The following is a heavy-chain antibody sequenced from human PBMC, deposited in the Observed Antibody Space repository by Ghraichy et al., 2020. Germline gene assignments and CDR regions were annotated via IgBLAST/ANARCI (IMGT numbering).Heavy chain of an antibody. D-gene: IGHD3/OR15-3a*01. CDR3: AKFARDWPNEYLQH. CDR1: GFTFRTYA. Sequence: GGSLRLSCAASGFTFRTYAMCWVCQAPGKGLEWVSAITDNGGTTYDAESVKGRFTISRDNSTNTLFLQMNSLRGEDTAVYYCAKFARDWPNEYLQHWGQGVLVTVSS. J-gene: IGHJ1*01. V-gene: IGHV3-23*01. CDR2: ITDNGGTT.